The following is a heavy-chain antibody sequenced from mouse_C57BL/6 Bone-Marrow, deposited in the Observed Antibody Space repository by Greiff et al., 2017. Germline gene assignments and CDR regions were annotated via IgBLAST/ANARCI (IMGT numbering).Heavy chain of an antibody. D-gene: IGHD4-1*01. CDR1: GYTFTDYE. Sequence: VKLVESGAELVRPGASVTLSCKASGYTFTDYEMHWVKQTPVHGLEWIGAIDPETGGTAYNQKFKGKAILTADKSSSTAYMELRSLTSEDSAVYYCTSSNWDPDWYFDVWGTGTTVTVSS. J-gene: IGHJ1*03. V-gene: IGHV1-15*01. CDR2: IDPETGGT. CDR3: TSSNWDPDWYFDV.